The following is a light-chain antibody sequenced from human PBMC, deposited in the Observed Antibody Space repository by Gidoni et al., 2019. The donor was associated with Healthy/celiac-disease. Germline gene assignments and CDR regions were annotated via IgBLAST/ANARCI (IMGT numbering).Light chain of an antibody. CDR2: QDS. CDR1: KLGDKY. Sequence: SYELTQPPSVSVSPGQTASITCSGDKLGDKYACWYQQKPGQSPVLVIYQDSKRPSGIPERFSGSHSGNTATLTISGTQAMDEADYYCQAWDSSTGVFGGGTKLTVL. V-gene: IGLV3-1*01. CDR3: QAWDSSTGV. J-gene: IGLJ2*01.